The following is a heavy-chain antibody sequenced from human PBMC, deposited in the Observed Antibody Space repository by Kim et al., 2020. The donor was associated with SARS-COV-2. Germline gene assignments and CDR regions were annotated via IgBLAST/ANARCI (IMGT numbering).Heavy chain of an antibody. V-gene: IGHV3-48*03. CDR3: ASPLEPGIAVAGTLDY. CDR1: GFTFSSYE. J-gene: IGHJ4*02. D-gene: IGHD6-19*01. CDR2: ISSSGSTI. Sequence: GGSLRLSCAASGFTFSSYEMNWVRQAPGKGLEWVSYISSSGSTIYYADSVKGRFTISRDNAKNSLYLQMNSLRAEDTAVYYCASPLEPGIAVAGTLDYWGQGTLVTVSS.